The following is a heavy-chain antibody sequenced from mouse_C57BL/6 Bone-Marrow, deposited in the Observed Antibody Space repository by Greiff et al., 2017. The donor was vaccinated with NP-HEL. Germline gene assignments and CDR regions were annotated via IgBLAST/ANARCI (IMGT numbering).Heavy chain of an antibody. CDR1: GFTFSSYA. CDR3: ARAYYYGGGDY. V-gene: IGHV5-4*03. CDR2: ISDGGSCT. D-gene: IGHD1-1*02. J-gene: IGHJ2*01. Sequence: EVKLMESGGGLVKPGGSLKLSCAASGFTFSSYAMSWVRQTPEKRLEWVATISDGGSCTYYPDNVKGRFTISRDNAKNKPYLQMSHLKSEDTAMYYCARAYYYGGGDYWGQGTTLTVSS.